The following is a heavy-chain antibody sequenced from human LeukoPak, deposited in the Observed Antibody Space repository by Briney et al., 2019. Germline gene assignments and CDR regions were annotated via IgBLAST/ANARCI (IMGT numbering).Heavy chain of an antibody. CDR1: GITFSNSV. V-gene: IGHV3-13*01. Sequence: PGGSLRLSCVASGITFSNSVMHWVRHPTGKSLEWVSGIGVDDATHYLDSVKDRFTISRDNAKNSFYLQMNSLTAGDTAMYYCATEGHSSGRAPAFDIWGQGTTVTVSS. CDR2: IGVDDAT. CDR3: ATEGHSSGRAPAFDI. D-gene: IGHD6-19*01. J-gene: IGHJ3*02.